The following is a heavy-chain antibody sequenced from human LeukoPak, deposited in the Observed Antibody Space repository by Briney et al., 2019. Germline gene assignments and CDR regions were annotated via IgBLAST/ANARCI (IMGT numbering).Heavy chain of an antibody. V-gene: IGHV1-46*01. Sequence: ASVKVSCKASGYTFTSYYMHWARQAPGQGLEWMGIINPSGGSTSYAQKFQGRVTMTRDMSTSTVYMELSSLRSEDTAVYYCARDGVTGYDGYYYYYMDVWGKGTTVTVSS. D-gene: IGHD5-12*01. J-gene: IGHJ6*03. CDR1: GYTFTSYY. CDR2: INPSGGST. CDR3: ARDGVTGYDGYYYYYMDV.